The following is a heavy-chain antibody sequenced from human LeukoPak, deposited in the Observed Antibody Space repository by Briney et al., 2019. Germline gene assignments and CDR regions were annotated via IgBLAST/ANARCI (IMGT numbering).Heavy chain of an antibody. D-gene: IGHD3-22*01. Sequence: SETLSLTCTVSGGSISSYYWSWIRQPPGKGLEWIGSIYYSGSTYYSPSLKSRVTISVDTSKNQFSLKLSSVTAADTAVYYCASYSSGYYRVDYWGQGTLVTVSS. J-gene: IGHJ4*02. CDR3: ASYSSGYYRVDY. V-gene: IGHV4-59*05. CDR2: IYYSGST. CDR1: GGSISSYY.